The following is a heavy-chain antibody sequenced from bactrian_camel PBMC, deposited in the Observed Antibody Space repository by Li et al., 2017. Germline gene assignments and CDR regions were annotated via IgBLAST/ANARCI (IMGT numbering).Heavy chain of an antibody. CDR2: ITEDNKNP. CDR3: AADSRRGCWAYRTEDYEY. CDR1: GSTDSRRC. Sequence: HVQLVESGGGSVQAGGSLRLSCVASGSTDSRRCMGWFRQAPGKEREGVASITEDNKNPYYHDSVKGRFTISHNNAKNTLSLQMNSLKPEDTAMYYCAADSRRGCWAYRTEDYEYGGQGTQVTVS. J-gene: IGHJ4*01. D-gene: IGHD5*01. V-gene: IGHV3-2*01.